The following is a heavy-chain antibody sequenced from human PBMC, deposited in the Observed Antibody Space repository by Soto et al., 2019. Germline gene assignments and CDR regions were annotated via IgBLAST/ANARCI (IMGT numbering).Heavy chain of an antibody. J-gene: IGHJ4*02. V-gene: IGHV3-11*01. CDR2: ISPGGDIT. CDR1: GFSFRDHY. Sequence: GGSLRLSCAASGFSFRDHYMTWIRQAPGKGPELLSYISPGGDITNYVDSVKGRFTISRDNAKNSLFLHMNSLRAEDTAVYYCTRDPRITDFWGQGTLVTVSS. D-gene: IGHD3-16*01. CDR3: TRDPRITDF.